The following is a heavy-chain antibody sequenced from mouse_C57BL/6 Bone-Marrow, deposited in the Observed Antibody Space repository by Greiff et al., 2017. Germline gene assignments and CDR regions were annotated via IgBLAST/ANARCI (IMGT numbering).Heavy chain of an antibody. J-gene: IGHJ3*01. V-gene: IGHV14-2*01. CDR2: IDPEDGET. CDR1: GFNIKDYY. D-gene: IGHD1-1*01. CDR3: ARTGSSPWFAY. Sequence: VQLQQSGAELVKPGASVKLSCTASGFNIKDYYMHWVKQRTEQGLEWIGRIDPEDGETKYAPKFPGKATITADTSSNTAYLQLSSLTSEDTAVYYCARTGSSPWFAYWGQGTLVTVSA.